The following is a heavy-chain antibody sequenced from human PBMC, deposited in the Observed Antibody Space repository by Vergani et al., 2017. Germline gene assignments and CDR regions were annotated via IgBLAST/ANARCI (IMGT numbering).Heavy chain of an antibody. D-gene: IGHD3-9*01. J-gene: IGHJ6*02. V-gene: IGHV3-33*06. CDR1: GFTFSSYW. CDR3: AKSERYFDWLLYPNYYYYYGMDV. CDR2: IWYDGSNK. Sequence: QVQLVESGGGVVQPGRSLRLSCAASGFTFSSYWMSWVRQAPGKGLEWVAVIWYDGSNKYYADSVKGRFTISRDNSKNTLYLQMNSLRAEDTAVYYCAKSERYFDWLLYPNYYYYYGMDVWGQGTTVTVSS.